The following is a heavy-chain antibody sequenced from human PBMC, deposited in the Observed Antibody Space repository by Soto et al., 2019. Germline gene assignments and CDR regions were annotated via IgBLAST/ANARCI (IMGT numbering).Heavy chain of an antibody. D-gene: IGHD3-22*01. Sequence: PGGSLRLSCAACGFTFSSYAISWVRQAPWKGLEWVSAISGSGVSTYYADSVKGRFTISRDNSKNTLYLQMNSLRAEDTAVYYCAKRPYYYDSSGYYGPFDYWGQRTLVAVCS. CDR3: AKRPYYYDSSGYYGPFDY. CDR1: GFTFSSYA. CDR2: ISGSGVST. J-gene: IGHJ4*02. V-gene: IGHV3-23*01.